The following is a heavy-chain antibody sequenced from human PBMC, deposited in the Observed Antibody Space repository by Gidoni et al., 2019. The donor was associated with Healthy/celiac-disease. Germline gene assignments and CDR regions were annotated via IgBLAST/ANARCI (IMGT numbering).Heavy chain of an antibody. CDR3: TRLGDYYDSSGYYYYYGMDV. D-gene: IGHD3-22*01. CDR2: IRSKANSYAT. V-gene: IGHV3-73*02. Sequence: EVQLVESGGGLVQPGGSLKLSCAASGFTFSGSALPWVRQASGKGLEWVGRIRSKANSYATAYAASVKGRFTISRDDSKNTAYLQMNSLKTEDTAVYYCTRLGDYYDSSGYYYYYGMDVWGQGTTVTVSS. J-gene: IGHJ6*02. CDR1: GFTFSGSA.